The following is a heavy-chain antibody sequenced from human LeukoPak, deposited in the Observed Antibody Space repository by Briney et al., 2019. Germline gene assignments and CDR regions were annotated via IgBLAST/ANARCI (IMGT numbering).Heavy chain of an antibody. CDR3: ARTTEDCSSTSCYQYWFDP. CDR1: GGSISSSSYY. D-gene: IGHD2-2*01. V-gene: IGHV4-39*07. J-gene: IGHJ5*02. Sequence: SETLSLTCTVSGGSISSSSYYWGWIRQPPGKGLEWIGSIFYSGSTYYNPSLKSRVTISVDTSKNQISLKVRSVTAADTAVYYCARTTEDCSSTSCYQYWFDPWGQGTLVTVSS. CDR2: IFYSGST.